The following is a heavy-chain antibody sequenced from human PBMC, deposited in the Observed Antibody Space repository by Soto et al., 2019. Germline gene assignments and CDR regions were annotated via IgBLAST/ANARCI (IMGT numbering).Heavy chain of an antibody. CDR3: TRGPRVSSTGTGAH. V-gene: IGHV3-74*01. CDR1: GFTFSAYW. Sequence: VGSLRLSCEVSGFTFSAYWMHWVRQVPGKGLIWVSRISDDGSTTTYADSVKGRFTISRDNAKNTLYLQMNSLRADDTGLYYCTRGPRVSSTGTGAHWGQGTLVTVSS. D-gene: IGHD1-1*01. CDR2: ISDDGSTT. J-gene: IGHJ4*02.